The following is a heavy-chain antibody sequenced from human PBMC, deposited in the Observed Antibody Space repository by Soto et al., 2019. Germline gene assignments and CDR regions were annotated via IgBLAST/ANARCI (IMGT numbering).Heavy chain of an antibody. V-gene: IGHV1-18*01. Sequence: ASVKVSCKASGYTFDIYGISWVRQVPGKGPEWMGWISADNGDTRYAQRMQGRVTMTTDTATSTAYMELRSLRSDDTAVYYCARDRSYYYDSSGYPFDFWGQGSLVTVSS. D-gene: IGHD3-22*01. CDR2: ISADNGDT. J-gene: IGHJ4*02. CDR1: GYTFDIYG. CDR3: ARDRSYYYDSSGYPFDF.